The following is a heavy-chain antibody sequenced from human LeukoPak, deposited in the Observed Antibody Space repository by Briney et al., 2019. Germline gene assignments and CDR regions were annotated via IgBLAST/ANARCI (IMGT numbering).Heavy chain of an antibody. V-gene: IGHV3-48*03. CDR2: ILNSGTTT. CDR3: ARDPPDY. CDR1: GSTFSSYA. Sequence: GSLTLSCAPSGSTFSSYAMNWVRQAPGKGREWVSYILNSGTTTYYADSVKGRFTISRDNAKKSLYLQMNSLRAEDTGVYYCARDPPDYWGQGILVTVSS. J-gene: IGHJ4*02.